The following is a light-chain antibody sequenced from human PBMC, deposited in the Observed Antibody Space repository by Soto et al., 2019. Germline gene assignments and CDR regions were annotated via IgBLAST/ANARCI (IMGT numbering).Light chain of an antibody. CDR2: GAS. CDR1: QSVSSSY. Sequence: EIVLTQSPGTLSLSPGERVTLSCRASQSVSSSYLAWYQQKPGQAPRLLIYGASSRATGIPDRFSGSGSGTDFTLTISRLEPEDFAVYYCQQYGSSPPTTFGQGTKVDNK. V-gene: IGKV3-20*01. CDR3: QQYGSSPPTT. J-gene: IGKJ1*01.